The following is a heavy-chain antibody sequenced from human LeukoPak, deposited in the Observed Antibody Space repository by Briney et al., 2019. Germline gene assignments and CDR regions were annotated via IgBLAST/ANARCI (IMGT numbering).Heavy chain of an antibody. CDR1: GGSFSGYY. CDR3: ARRVCSSTSCPMLDY. D-gene: IGHD2-2*01. J-gene: IGHJ4*02. V-gene: IGHV4-34*01. CDR2: INHSGST. Sequence: SETLSLTCAVYGGSFSGYYWSWIHQPPGKGLEWIGEINHSGSTNYNPSLKSRVTISVDTSKNQFSLKLSSVTAADTAVYYCARRVCSSTSCPMLDYWGQGTLVTVSS.